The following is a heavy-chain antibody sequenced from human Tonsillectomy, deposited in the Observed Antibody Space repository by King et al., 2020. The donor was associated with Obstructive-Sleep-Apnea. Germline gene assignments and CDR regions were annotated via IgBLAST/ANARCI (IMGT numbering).Heavy chain of an antibody. CDR3: ARDKDIAAAGSDY. D-gene: IGHD6-13*01. CDR1: GFTFSSYW. CDR2: IKHDGSEK. Sequence: VQLVESGGGLVQPGGSLRLSCAASGFTFSSYWMSWVRPAPGKGLEWVANIKHDGSEKYFVDSVKGRFTISRDNAKNSLYLQMNSLRAEDTAVYYCARDKDIAAAGSDYWGQGTLVTVSS. V-gene: IGHV3-7*01. J-gene: IGHJ4*02.